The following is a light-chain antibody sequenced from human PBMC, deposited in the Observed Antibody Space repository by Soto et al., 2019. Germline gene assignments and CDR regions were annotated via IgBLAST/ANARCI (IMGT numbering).Light chain of an antibody. CDR2: DAS. CDR1: QSVSSY. Sequence: EIVLTQSPATLSLSPGERATLSCRASQSVSSYLAWYQQKPGQAPRLLIYDASNRATGIPARFSGSGSGTDFTLTISTLEPEDCAVYSCQQRTNRARITFGPGTKVDIK. V-gene: IGKV3-11*01. CDR3: QQRTNRARIT. J-gene: IGKJ3*01.